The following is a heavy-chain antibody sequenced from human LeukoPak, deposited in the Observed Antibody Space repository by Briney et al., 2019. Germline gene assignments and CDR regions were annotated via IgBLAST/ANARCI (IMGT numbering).Heavy chain of an antibody. CDR2: INPNSGGT. CDR3: ARDLAVAGTGEDYYGMDV. D-gene: IGHD6-19*01. J-gene: IGHJ6*02. Sequence: ASVKVSCKASGYTFTSYGISWVRQAPGQGLEWMGWINPNSGGTNYAQKFQGWVTMTRDTSISTAYMELSRLRSDDTAVYYCARDLAVAGTGEDYYGMDVWGQGTTVTVSS. CDR1: GYTFTSYG. V-gene: IGHV1-2*04.